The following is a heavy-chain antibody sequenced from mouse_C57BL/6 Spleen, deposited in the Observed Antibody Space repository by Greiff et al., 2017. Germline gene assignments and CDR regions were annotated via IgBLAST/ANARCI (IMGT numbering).Heavy chain of an antibody. CDR1: GYTFTSYW. Sequence: QVQLQQPGAELVMPGASVKLSCKASGYTFTSYWMHWVKQRPGQGLEWIGEIDPSDSDTNYNQKFKGKSTLTVDKSSSTTYMQLSSLTSEDSAVYYYARRVYGSSLCYAMDYWGQGTSVTVSS. CDR3: ARRVYGSSLCYAMDY. D-gene: IGHD1-1*01. CDR2: IDPSDSDT. J-gene: IGHJ4*01. V-gene: IGHV1-69*01.